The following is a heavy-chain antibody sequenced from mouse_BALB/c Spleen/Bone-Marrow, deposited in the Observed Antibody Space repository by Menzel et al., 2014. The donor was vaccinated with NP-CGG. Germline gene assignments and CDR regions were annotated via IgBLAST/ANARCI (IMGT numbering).Heavy chain of an antibody. V-gene: IGHV5-17*02. D-gene: IGHD1-1*01. CDR2: ISSGSSTI. CDR3: ARSGSSSGYFDY. J-gene: IGHJ2*01. Sequence: EVQVVESGGGLAQPGGSRKLSCAASGSTFSSFGMHWVRQAPEKGLEWVAYISSGSSTIYYADTVMGRFTISRDNPKNTLFLQMTSLRSEDTAMYYCARSGSSSGYFDYWGQDTTLTVSS. CDR1: GSTFSSFG.